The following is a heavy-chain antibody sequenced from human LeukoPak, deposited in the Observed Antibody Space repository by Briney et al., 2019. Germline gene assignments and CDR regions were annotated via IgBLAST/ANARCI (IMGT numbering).Heavy chain of an antibody. Sequence: SETLSLTCAVYGGSFSGYYWGWIRQTPGTGLEWIGSLSHSGNSHYNPSLQSRVAISIDTSKKQFSLNLSSVTATDTAVYYCARDITYYDILTGYYDAFDIWGQGTMVTVSS. CDR3: ARDITYYDILTGYYDAFDI. CDR2: LSHSGNS. J-gene: IGHJ3*02. V-gene: IGHV4-38-2*02. CDR1: GGSFSGYY. D-gene: IGHD3-9*01.